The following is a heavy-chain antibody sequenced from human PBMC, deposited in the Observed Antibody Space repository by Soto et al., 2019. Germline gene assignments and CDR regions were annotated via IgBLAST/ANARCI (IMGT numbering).Heavy chain of an antibody. CDR3: ARDNLRATYYDSSGYYYAPFPLDY. CDR1: GFTFSSYE. V-gene: IGHV3-48*03. CDR2: ISSSGSTI. Sequence: EVQLVESGGGLVQPGGSLRLSCAASGFTFSSYEMNWVRQAPGKGLEWVSYISSSGSTIYYADSVKGRFTISRYNAKNSLYLQMNSLRAEDTAVYYCARDNLRATYYDSSGYYYAPFPLDYWGQGTLVTVSS. D-gene: IGHD3-22*01. J-gene: IGHJ4*02.